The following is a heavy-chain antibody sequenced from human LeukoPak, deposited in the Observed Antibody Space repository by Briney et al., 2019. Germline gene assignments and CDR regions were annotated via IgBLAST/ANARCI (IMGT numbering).Heavy chain of an antibody. CDR1: GYTFTGYY. D-gene: IGHD2-2*01. J-gene: IGHJ4*02. V-gene: IGHV1-2*02. CDR3: ARGSVVPAAIPDY. CDR2: INPNSGGT. Sequence: ASVKVSCKASGYTFTGYYMHWVRQAPGQGLEWKGWINPNSGGTNYAQKFQGGVTMTRDTSISTAYTELSRLRSDDTAAYYCARGSVVPAAIPDYWGQGTLVTVSS.